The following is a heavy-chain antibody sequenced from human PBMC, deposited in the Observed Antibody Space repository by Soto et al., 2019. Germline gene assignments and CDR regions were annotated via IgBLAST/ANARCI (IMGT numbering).Heavy chain of an antibody. CDR3: ARDQSSSWYGTFDY. Sequence: SETLSLTCTVSGGSISSGGYYWSWIRQHPGKGLEWIGYIYYSGSTYYNPSLKSRVTISVDTSKNQFSLKLSSVTAADTAVYYCARDQSSSWYGTFDYWGQGTLVTVSS. D-gene: IGHD6-13*01. V-gene: IGHV4-31*03. CDR2: IYYSGST. J-gene: IGHJ4*02. CDR1: GGSISSGGYY.